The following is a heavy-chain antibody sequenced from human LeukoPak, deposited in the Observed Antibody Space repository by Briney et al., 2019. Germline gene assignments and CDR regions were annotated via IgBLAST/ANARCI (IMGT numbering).Heavy chain of an antibody. Sequence: PSETLSLTCTVSGASIGSYLWSWIRQPPGKGLEWIGYISYSGSTNYNASLRSRVTMSVDTSKNQFSLNLNSVTAADTAVYYCARHEGMTPYDYWGQGTLVTVSS. CDR1: GASIGSYL. CDR3: ARHEGMTPYDY. J-gene: IGHJ4*02. D-gene: IGHD2-15*01. V-gene: IGHV4-59*08. CDR2: ISYSGST.